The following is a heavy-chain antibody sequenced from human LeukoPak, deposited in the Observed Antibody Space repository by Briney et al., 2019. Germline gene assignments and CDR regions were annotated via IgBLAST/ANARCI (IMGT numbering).Heavy chain of an antibody. CDR2: ISGYNGNT. D-gene: IGHD1-26*01. Sequence: ASVKVSCKASGYTFTSYGISWVRQAPGQGLEWMGWISGYNGNTNYAQKFQGRVTMTTDTSTNIVYMELRSLSSDDTAVYYCARDSARVGAEAFDYWGQGTLVTVSS. V-gene: IGHV1-18*01. CDR3: ARDSARVGAEAFDY. CDR1: GYTFTSYG. J-gene: IGHJ4*02.